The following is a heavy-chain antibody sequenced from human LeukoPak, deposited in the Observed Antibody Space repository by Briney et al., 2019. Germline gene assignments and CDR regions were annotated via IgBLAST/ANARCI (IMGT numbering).Heavy chain of an antibody. J-gene: IGHJ5*02. CDR1: GYTFTGCY. Sequence: ASVKVSCKASGYTFTGCYMHWVRQAPGQGLEWMGIINPSGGSTSYAQKFQGRVTMTRDTSTSTVYMELSSLRSEDTAVYYCAREVLVVVTALHLNWFDPWGQGTLVTVSS. CDR2: INPSGGST. V-gene: IGHV1-46*01. D-gene: IGHD2-21*02. CDR3: AREVLVVVTALHLNWFDP.